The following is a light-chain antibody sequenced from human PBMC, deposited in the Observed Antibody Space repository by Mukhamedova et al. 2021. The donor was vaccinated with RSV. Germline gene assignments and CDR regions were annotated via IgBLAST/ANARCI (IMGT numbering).Light chain of an antibody. CDR2: GAS. J-gene: IGKJ4*01. V-gene: IGKV3-20*01. CDR1: QSVSSSY. Sequence: CRASQSVSSSYLAWYQQKPGQAPRLLIYGASSRATGIPDRFSGSGSGTDFTLTISRLEPEDFAVYYCQQYGSSPLTFGGGTKVE. CDR3: QQYGSSPLT.